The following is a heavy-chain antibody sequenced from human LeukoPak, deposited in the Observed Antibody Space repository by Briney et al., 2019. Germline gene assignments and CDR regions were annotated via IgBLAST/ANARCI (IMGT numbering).Heavy chain of an antibody. D-gene: IGHD2-2*01. Sequence: SVKVSCKASGGTFSSYAISWVRHAPGQGLEWMGGIIPIFGTANYAQKFQGRVTITADESTSTAYMELSSLRSEDTAVYYCARSIVVVPEPPRFDYWGQGTLVTVSS. CDR1: GGTFSSYA. J-gene: IGHJ4*02. V-gene: IGHV1-69*13. CDR2: IIPIFGTA. CDR3: ARSIVVVPEPPRFDY.